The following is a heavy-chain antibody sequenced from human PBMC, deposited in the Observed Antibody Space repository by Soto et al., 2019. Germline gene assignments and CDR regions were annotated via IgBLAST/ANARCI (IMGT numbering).Heavy chain of an antibody. V-gene: IGHV4-34*01. J-gene: IGHJ4*02. CDR2: IDYSGGT. CDR3: ARGFGYSHIFDY. D-gene: IGHD5-18*01. Sequence: PSETLSLTCAVYGGSFNGYAWTWIRQPPGGGLEWLGEIDYSGGTAYNPSLNTRVTISIDTSKNQFSLTLTSVTAADAAVYYCARGFGYSHIFDYWGQGPLVTVSS. CDR1: GGSFNGYA.